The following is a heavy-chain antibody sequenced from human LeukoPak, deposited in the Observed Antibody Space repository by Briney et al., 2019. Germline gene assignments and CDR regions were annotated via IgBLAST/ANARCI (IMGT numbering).Heavy chain of an antibody. J-gene: IGHJ4*02. D-gene: IGHD6-13*01. Sequence: SETLSLTCTVSGGSISSYYWSWIRQPPGKGLEWIGYIYDSGGNYYNNPSLKSRVTISVDTSKNQFSLKLSSVTAADTAVYYCARGQLVRGFGLDCWGQGTLVTVSS. CDR3: ARGQLVRGFGLDC. V-gene: IGHV4-59*12. CDR2: IYDSGGN. CDR1: GGSISSYY.